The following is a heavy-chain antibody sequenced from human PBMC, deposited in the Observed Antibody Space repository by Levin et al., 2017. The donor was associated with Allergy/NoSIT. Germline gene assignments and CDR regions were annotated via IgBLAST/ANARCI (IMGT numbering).Heavy chain of an antibody. D-gene: IGHD3-16*02. Sequence: GGSLRLSCAASGFTFTSFWMTWVRQVPGKGLEWVANIKQDGSETYYVDSVKGRFTIPRDNAKNSVYLQMNSLRVDDTAVYYCAREEGWGYHYGMDVWGQGTTVTVSS. CDR2: IKQDGSET. V-gene: IGHV3-7*01. CDR1: GFTFTSFW. J-gene: IGHJ6*02. CDR3: AREEGWGYHYGMDV.